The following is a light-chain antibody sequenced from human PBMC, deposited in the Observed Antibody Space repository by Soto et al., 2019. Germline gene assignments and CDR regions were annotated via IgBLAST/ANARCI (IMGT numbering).Light chain of an antibody. CDR2: GAS. Sequence: EIVLTQSPGTLSLSPGERATLSCRASQTVSSRYLAWYQQKPGQAPRLLMYGASNRATGIPDRFSGSGSGTDFTLTISRLDPEDFAVYFCQQYGRSPPFTFGHGTKVEIK. J-gene: IGKJ2*01. V-gene: IGKV3-20*01. CDR1: QTVSSRY. CDR3: QQYGRSPPFT.